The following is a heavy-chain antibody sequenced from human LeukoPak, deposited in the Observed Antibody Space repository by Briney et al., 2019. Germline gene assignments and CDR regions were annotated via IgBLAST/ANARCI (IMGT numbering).Heavy chain of an antibody. CDR1: GGSISSSSYY. Sequence: SETLSLTCTVSGGSISSSSYYWGWIRQPPGKGLEWIGSIYYSGSTYYNPSLKSRVTISVDTSKNQFSLKLSSVTAADTAVYYCARVAVEYYDTLTGIYYFDYWGQGTLVTVSS. V-gene: IGHV4-39*07. D-gene: IGHD3-9*01. J-gene: IGHJ4*02. CDR2: IYYSGST. CDR3: ARVAVEYYDTLTGIYYFDY.